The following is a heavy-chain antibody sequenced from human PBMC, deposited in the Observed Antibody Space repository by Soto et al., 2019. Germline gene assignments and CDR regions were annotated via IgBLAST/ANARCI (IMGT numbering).Heavy chain of an antibody. CDR3: ASLFGESALDGMDV. J-gene: IGHJ6*02. CDR1: GFTFSDYY. CDR2: ISSSGSTI. D-gene: IGHD3-10*02. V-gene: IGHV3-11*01. Sequence: GGSLRLSCAASGFTFSDYYMSWIRQSPGKGLEWVSYISSSGSTIYYADPVKGRFTISRDNAKNSLYLQMNSLRAEDTAVYYCASLFGESALDGMDVWGQGTTVTVSS.